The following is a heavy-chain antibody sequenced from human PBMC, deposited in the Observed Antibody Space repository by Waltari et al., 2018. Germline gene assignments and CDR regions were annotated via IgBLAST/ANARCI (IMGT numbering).Heavy chain of an antibody. V-gene: IGHV1-69*08. CDR2: ICPICGTA. Sequence: QVQLVQSGAEVKKPGSSVKVSCKASGGTFSSYAISWVRQAPGQGLEWMVSICPICGTANYGQKFQGRFTNTADKSTSTAYMELSSLRSEDTAVYYCALPVAPGRGYYFDYWGQGTLVTVSS. J-gene: IGHJ4*02. CDR1: GGTFSSYA. CDR3: ALPVAPGRGYYFDY. D-gene: IGHD6-19*01.